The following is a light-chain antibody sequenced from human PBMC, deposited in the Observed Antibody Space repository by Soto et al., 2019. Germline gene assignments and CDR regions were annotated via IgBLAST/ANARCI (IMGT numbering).Light chain of an antibody. CDR1: SSDIGAYDY. CDR3: SSYAGSNNLYV. J-gene: IGLJ1*01. V-gene: IGLV2-8*01. Sequence: QSALTQPASLSGSPGQSITISCTGTSSDIGAYDYVSWFQQHPGKAPKLMISEVNNRPSGVPDRFSGSRSGNTASLTVSGLQAEDEADYYCSSYAGSNNLYVFGTGTKLTVL. CDR2: EVN.